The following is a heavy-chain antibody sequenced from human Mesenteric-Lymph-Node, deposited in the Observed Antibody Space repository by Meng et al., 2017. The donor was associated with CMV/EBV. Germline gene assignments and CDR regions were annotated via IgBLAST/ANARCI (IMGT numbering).Heavy chain of an antibody. CDR1: GFTFSSYA. J-gene: IGHJ4*02. CDR3: VRGTINWDGVDY. Sequence: SCAASGFTFSSYAMSWVRQAPGKGLEWVSAISGSGGSTYYVDSVKGRFTISRDNSKNTLYLQMNSLRAEDTATYYCVRGTINWDGVDYWGQGTPVTVSS. D-gene: IGHD1-1*01. CDR2: ISGSGGST. V-gene: IGHV3-23*01.